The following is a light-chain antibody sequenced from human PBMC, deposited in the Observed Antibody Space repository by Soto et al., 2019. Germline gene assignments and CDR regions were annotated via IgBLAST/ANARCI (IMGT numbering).Light chain of an antibody. V-gene: IGKV3-20*01. Sequence: EIVLTQSPGTLSLSPGERATLSCRASQSVSSNYLAWYQQTPGLAPRLLIYGASTRATGIPDRFSGSGSGTDFGLTISRLEPEDFAVYYCQQYGTSPFTFGPGTKVDI. CDR1: QSVSSNY. J-gene: IGKJ3*01. CDR3: QQYGTSPFT. CDR2: GAS.